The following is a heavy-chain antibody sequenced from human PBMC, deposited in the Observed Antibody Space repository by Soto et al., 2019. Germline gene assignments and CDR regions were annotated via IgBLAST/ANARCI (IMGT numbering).Heavy chain of an antibody. V-gene: IGHV3-30*19. D-gene: IGHD5-18*01. CDR3: ARGDGHSDGSTFDC. J-gene: IGHJ4*02. CDR2: ISYDGSNK. Sequence: LRLSCAASGFTFSSYGMHWVRQAPGKGLQWVAFISYDGSNKYYADSVTGRFTISRDNSKNTLYLQMNSLRAEDTAVYYCARGDGHSDGSTFDCWGQGTLVTVSS. CDR1: GFTFSSYG.